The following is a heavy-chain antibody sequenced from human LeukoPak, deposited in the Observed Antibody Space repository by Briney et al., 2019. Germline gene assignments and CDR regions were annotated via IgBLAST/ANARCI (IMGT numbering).Heavy chain of an antibody. CDR1: GGSFSGYY. CDR3: ARSTAVTIFDY. V-gene: IGHV4-34*01. Sequence: SETLSLTCAVYGGSFSGYYWSWIHQPPGKGLEWIGEIYHSGSTNYNPSLKSRVTISVDTSKNQFSLKLSSVTAADTAVYYCARSTAVTIFDYWGQGTLVTVSS. CDR2: IYHSGST. J-gene: IGHJ4*02. D-gene: IGHD4-17*01.